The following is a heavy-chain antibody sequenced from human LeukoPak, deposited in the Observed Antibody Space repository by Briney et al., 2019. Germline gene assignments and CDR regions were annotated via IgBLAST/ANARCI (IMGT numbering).Heavy chain of an antibody. CDR2: IDWDDDK. D-gene: IGHD2-15*01. V-gene: IGHV2-70*11. Sequence: SGPALVKPTQTLTLTCTFSGFSLSTNGMCVSWIRQPPGKALEWLARIDWDDDKYYSASLKTRLTISRATSKNQVVLTMTNMDPVDTARYYCARRYCSGGSCYSEYDYFDYWGQGTLVTVSS. J-gene: IGHJ4*02. CDR3: ARRYCSGGSCYSEYDYFDY. CDR1: GFSLSTNGMC.